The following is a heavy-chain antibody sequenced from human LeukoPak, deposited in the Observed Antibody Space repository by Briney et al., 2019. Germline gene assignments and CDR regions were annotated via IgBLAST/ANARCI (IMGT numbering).Heavy chain of an antibody. J-gene: IGHJ3*02. V-gene: IGHV4-59*11. D-gene: IGHD4-17*01. CDR2: ISYSGIT. CDR1: GGSISSHY. Sequence: SETLSLTCTVSGGSISSHYWTWIRQSQGKGLEWIGYISYSGITNYNPSLKRRVPLSVDTSKNQFSLKLSSVTAADTAAYYCSRDPTTVTKGFDIWGQGTTVTVSS. CDR3: SRDPTTVTKGFDI.